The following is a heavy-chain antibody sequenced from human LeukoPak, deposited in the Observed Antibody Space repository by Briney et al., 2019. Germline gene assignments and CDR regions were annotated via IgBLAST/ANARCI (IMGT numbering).Heavy chain of an antibody. Sequence: ASVKVSCKASGYTFTGYYMHWVRQAPGQGLEWMGSINPNSGGTKYAQKFQGRVTMTRDTSISTAYMELSRLRSDDTAVYYCARTGYSSSYRFTGDYWGQGTLVTVSS. CDR3: ARTGYSSSYRFTGDY. V-gene: IGHV1-2*02. CDR1: GYTFTGYY. CDR2: INPNSGGT. D-gene: IGHD6-13*01. J-gene: IGHJ4*02.